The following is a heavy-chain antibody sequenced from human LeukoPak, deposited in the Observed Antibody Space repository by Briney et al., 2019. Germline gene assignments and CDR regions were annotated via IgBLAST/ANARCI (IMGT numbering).Heavy chain of an antibody. D-gene: IGHD6-19*01. CDR2: ISAYNGNT. J-gene: IGHJ4*02. CDR1: VYTFTSYG. Sequence: ASVKVSFKCSVYTFTSYGFSWVRQPPGQGLEWMGLISAYNGNTNYAQKLQGRVTMTTDTSTNTASMELRSLRSDDTAVYYCARDKQWLAPDYWGQGTLVTVSS. V-gene: IGHV1-18*01. CDR3: ARDKQWLAPDY.